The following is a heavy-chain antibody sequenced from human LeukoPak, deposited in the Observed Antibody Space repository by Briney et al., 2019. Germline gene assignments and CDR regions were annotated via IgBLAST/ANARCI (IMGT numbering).Heavy chain of an antibody. D-gene: IGHD3-22*01. J-gene: IGHJ4*02. Sequence: SETLSLTCAVYGGSFSGYYWSWIRQPPGKGLEWIGYIYYSGSTNHNPSLKSRVTISVDTSKNQFSLKLSSVTAADTAVYYCARVSPYYDSSGLTFNFDYWGQGTLVTVSS. V-gene: IGHV4-34*11. CDR3: ARVSPYYDSSGLTFNFDY. CDR1: GGSFSGYY. CDR2: IYYSGST.